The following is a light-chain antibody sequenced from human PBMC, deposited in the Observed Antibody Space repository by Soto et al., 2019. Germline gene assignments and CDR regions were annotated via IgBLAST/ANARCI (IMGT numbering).Light chain of an antibody. V-gene: IGKV1-9*01. CDR1: HGISSF. J-gene: IGKJ3*01. CDR3: QQLNSFPIP. Sequence: IQLTQSPSSLSASVGDRVTITCRASHGISSFFAWYQQKPGKAPKLLIYGASTLQSGVPSRFSGSGYGTDFTVPIGSLQPEYFATYYCQQLNSFPIPFGPGTEVDIK. CDR2: GAS.